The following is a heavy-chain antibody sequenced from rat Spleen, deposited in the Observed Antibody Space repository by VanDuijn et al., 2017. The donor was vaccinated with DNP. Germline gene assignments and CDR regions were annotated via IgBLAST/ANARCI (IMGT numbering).Heavy chain of an antibody. J-gene: IGHJ3*01. CDR1: GFTFSDYN. D-gene: IGHD4-3*01. CDR3: ARHRYNSGYGGFAY. Sequence: EVQLVESGGGLVQPGRSLKLSCAASGFTFSDYNMAWVRQAPKKGLEWVASISTGGGDTYYRDSVKGRFTISRDNAKNTLYLQIDSLRSEDTATYYCARHRYNSGYGGFAYWGQGTLVTVSS. V-gene: IGHV5-25*01. CDR2: ISTGGGDT.